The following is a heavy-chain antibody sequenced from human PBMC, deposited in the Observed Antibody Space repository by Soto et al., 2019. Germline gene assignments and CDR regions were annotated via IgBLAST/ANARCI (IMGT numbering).Heavy chain of an antibody. V-gene: IGHV4-38-2*02. Sequence: SETLSLTCAVSGYSISGGYYWGWIRQPPGRGLEWIGSVYHNGNTYYSPSLKSRVTISVDTSRNRFSLKLSSVTAADTAVYYCARDRPSCGGDRYSLGYPFEYWGQGTLVTVS. CDR3: ARDRPSCGGDRYSLGYPFEY. J-gene: IGHJ4*02. D-gene: IGHD2-21*02. CDR1: GYSISGGYY. CDR2: VYHNGNT.